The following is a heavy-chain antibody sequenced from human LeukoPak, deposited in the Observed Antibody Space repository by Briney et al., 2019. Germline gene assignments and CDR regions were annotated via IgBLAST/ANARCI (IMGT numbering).Heavy chain of an antibody. Sequence: GGSLRLSCAASGFTFNTYGMSWVRQAPGKGLVWVSRINSDGSSTSYADSVKGRFTISRDNAKNTLYLQMNSLRAEDTAVYYCARARYYYGSGSYYYFDYWGQGTLVTVSS. CDR3: ARARYYYGSGSYYYFDY. CDR2: INSDGSST. D-gene: IGHD3-10*01. CDR1: GFTFNTYG. J-gene: IGHJ4*02. V-gene: IGHV3-74*01.